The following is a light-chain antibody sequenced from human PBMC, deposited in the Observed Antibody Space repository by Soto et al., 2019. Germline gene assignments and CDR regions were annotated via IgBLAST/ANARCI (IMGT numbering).Light chain of an antibody. CDR2: AAS. CDR3: QQSSSSPLT. Sequence: DIQMTQSPSSQSESVGDGVTITCRASQSISTYLNWYHQKPGKAPRLLIYAASTLQRGVPSRFSGSGSGTDFTLTISSLQPEDFATYYCQQSSSSPLTFGGGTTVEIK. J-gene: IGKJ4*01. CDR1: QSISTY. V-gene: IGKV1-39*01.